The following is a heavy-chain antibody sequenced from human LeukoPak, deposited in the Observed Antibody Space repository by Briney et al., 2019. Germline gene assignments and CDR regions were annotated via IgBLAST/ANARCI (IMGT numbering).Heavy chain of an antibody. J-gene: IGHJ4*02. V-gene: IGHV4-4*09. D-gene: IGHD5-12*01. Sequence: PETLSLTCTVSGGSISSYYWSWIRQPPGKGLEWIGYIYTSGSTNYNPSLKSRVTISVDTSKNQFSLKLSSVTAADTAVYYCARHDRGYSGYGFDYWGQGTLVTVSS. CDR2: IYTSGST. CDR3: ARHDRGYSGYGFDY. CDR1: GGSISSYY.